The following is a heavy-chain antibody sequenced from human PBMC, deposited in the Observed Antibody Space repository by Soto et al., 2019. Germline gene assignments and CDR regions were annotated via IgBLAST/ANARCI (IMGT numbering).Heavy chain of an antibody. D-gene: IGHD6-19*01. V-gene: IGHV4-59*01. CDR3: ARDRLGSSGWNYFDY. Sequence: SETLSLTCTVSGGSISSYYWSWIRQPPGKGLEWIGYIYYSGSTNYNPSLKSRVTISVDTSKNQFSLKLSSVTAADTAVYYCARDRLGSSGWNYFDYWGQGTLVTVSS. CDR2: IYYSGST. J-gene: IGHJ4*02. CDR1: GGSISSYY.